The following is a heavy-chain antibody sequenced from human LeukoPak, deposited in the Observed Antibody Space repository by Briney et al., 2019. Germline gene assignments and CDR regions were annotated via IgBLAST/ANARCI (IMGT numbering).Heavy chain of an antibody. CDR2: ISAYNGNT. J-gene: IGHJ4*02. D-gene: IGHD3-3*01. CDR1: GYTFTSYD. V-gene: IGHV1-18*01. CDR3: ARDRRDFWSGYYPDY. Sequence: ASVKVSCKASGYTFTSYDITWVRQAPGQGLEWMGWISAYNGNTNYAQKLQGRVTMTTDTSTSTAYMELRSLRSDDTAVYYCARDRRDFWSGYYPDYWGQGTLVTVSS.